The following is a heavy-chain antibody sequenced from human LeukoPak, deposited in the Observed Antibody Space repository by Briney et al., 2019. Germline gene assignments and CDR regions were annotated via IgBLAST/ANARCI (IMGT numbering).Heavy chain of an antibody. CDR1: GFTFNDYG. CDR3: ARGDSSSTWANLDY. J-gene: IGHJ4*02. Sequence: GGSLRLSCVASGFTFNDYGMSWVRQGPGKGLEWVSGINWNGGTTGYADSVKGRFTISRDNAKNSLYLQMNSLRAEDTALYYCARGDSSSTWANLDYWGQGTLVTVSS. D-gene: IGHD6-13*01. V-gene: IGHV3-20*04. CDR2: INWNGGTT.